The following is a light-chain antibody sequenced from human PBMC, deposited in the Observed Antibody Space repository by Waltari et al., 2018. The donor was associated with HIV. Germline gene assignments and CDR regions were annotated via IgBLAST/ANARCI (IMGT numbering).Light chain of an antibody. CDR2: GNT. CDR3: QSYDTSLNSYV. Sequence: SVLTQPPSVSGAPGQRVTISCTGRSSNIGAGYDVQWYQQLPGAAPKLLIYGNTNRPSGVTYRFSGSKSGTSASLAITGLQAEDEAIYYCQSYDTSLNSYVFGTGTQVTVL. J-gene: IGLJ1*01. V-gene: IGLV1-40*01. CDR1: SSNIGAGYD.